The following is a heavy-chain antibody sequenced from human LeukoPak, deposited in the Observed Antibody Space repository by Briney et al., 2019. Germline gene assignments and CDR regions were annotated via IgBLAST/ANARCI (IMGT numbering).Heavy chain of an antibody. J-gene: IGHJ4*02. CDR2: INHSGST. D-gene: IGHD6-13*01. Sequence: PSETLSLTCAVYGGSFSGYYWSWIRQPPGKGLEWIGEINHSGSTNNNPSLKSRVTISVDTSKNQFSLKLSSVTAADTAVYYCARGGAAAGTRLPYYFDYWGQGTLVTVSS. V-gene: IGHV4-34*01. CDR1: GGSFSGYY. CDR3: ARGGAAAGTRLPYYFDY.